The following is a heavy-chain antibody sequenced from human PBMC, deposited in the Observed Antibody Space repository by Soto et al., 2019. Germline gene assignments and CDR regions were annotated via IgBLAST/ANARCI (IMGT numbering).Heavy chain of an antibody. Sequence: QVQLAQSGAEVRKPGSSVKVSCRASGGSFSDFAFSWVRQAPGQGLEWMGGTIPMFAATKYAQRFQGRITIKADGSTRTAYLALSSLTSDDSAVYYCERGGIVSVPAALSSYDDYTNYRFDSWGQGTLVSVSS. CDR1: GGSFSDFA. CDR3: ERGGIVSVPAALSSYDDYTNYRFDS. V-gene: IGHV1-69*01. CDR2: TIPMFAAT. J-gene: IGHJ4*02. D-gene: IGHD4-4*01.